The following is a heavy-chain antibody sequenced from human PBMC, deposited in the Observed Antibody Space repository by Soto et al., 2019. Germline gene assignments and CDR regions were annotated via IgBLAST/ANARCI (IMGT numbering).Heavy chain of an antibody. Sequence: SVKVSCKASGGTFSIYAISCVRQAPLQWLEWMGGIIPIFGTANYAQKFQGRVTITADKSTSTAYMELSSLRSEDTAVYYCAKVVPAANYYYYYGMDVWGQGTTVTVSS. CDR3: AKVVPAANYYYYYGMDV. CDR2: IIPIFGTA. CDR1: GGTFSIYA. D-gene: IGHD2-2*01. J-gene: IGHJ6*02. V-gene: IGHV1-69*06.